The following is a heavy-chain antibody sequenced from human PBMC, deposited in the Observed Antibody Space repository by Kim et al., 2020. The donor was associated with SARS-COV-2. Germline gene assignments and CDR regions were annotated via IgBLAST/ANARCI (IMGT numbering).Heavy chain of an antibody. J-gene: IGHJ5*02. V-gene: IGHV1-2*06. Sequence: ASVKVSCKASGYTFTGYYMHWVRQAPGQGLEWMGRINPNSGGTNYAQKFQGRVTMTRDTSISTAYMELSRLRSDDTAVYYCARDRVAGANWFDPWGQGTLVTVSS. D-gene: IGHD6-19*01. CDR3: ARDRVAGANWFDP. CDR2: INPNSGGT. CDR1: GYTFTGYY.